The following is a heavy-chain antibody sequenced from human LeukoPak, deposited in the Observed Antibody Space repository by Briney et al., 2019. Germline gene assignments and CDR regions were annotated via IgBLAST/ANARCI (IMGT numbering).Heavy chain of an antibody. J-gene: IGHJ4*02. Sequence: QSGGSLRLSCAASGFTFDDYAMHWVRQAPGKGLEWVSLISGDGGSTWYADSVKGRFSISRDNSKNSLFLQMSSLRSEDSDFYYCAKDVGRYDSSWHGAGGYWGQGTLVTVSS. CDR2: ISGDGGST. V-gene: IGHV3-43*02. D-gene: IGHD6-13*01. CDR3: AKDVGRYDSSWHGAGGY. CDR1: GFTFDDYA.